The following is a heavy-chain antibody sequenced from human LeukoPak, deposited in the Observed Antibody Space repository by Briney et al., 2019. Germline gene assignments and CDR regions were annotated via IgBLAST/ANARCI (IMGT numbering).Heavy chain of an antibody. CDR1: GFTFTTYW. J-gene: IGHJ4*02. Sequence: GGSLRLSCAASGFTFTTYWMHWVRQAPGKGLVWVSHINSDGSITSYADSVKGRFTISRDNAKNTLYLQMSSLRVEDTAVYYCARGRDVDAWGQGTLVTVSS. D-gene: IGHD2-21*01. CDR3: ARGRDVDA. CDR2: INSDGSIT. V-gene: IGHV3-74*01.